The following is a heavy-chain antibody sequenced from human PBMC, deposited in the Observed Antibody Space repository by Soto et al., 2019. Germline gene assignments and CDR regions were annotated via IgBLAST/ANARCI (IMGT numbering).Heavy chain of an antibody. V-gene: IGHV4-31*03. CDR2: IYYSGST. Sequence: QVQLQESGPGLVKPSQTLSLTCTVSGASISSGGYYWNWIRQHPGKGLEWIGYIYYSGSTYYNPSLKSRFTISLDTSKNQFSRRLSSVTAADTAVYYCACPGAVTSRYYYGMDVWGQGTTVTVSS. CDR1: GASISSGGYY. D-gene: IGHD4-17*01. J-gene: IGHJ6*02. CDR3: ACPGAVTSRYYYGMDV.